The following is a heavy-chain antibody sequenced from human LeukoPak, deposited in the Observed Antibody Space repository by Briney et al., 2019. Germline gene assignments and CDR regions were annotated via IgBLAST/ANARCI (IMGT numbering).Heavy chain of an antibody. CDR2: FDPEDGET. Sequence: ASVKVSCKVSGYTLTELSMHWVRQAPGKGLEWMGGFDPEDGETIYAQKFQGRVTITADESTSTAYMELSSLRSEDTAVYYCARDTGFYDFWSGYPSDDYYYYGMDVWGQGTTVTVSS. V-gene: IGHV1-24*01. D-gene: IGHD3-3*01. J-gene: IGHJ6*02. CDR3: ARDTGFYDFWSGYPSDDYYYYGMDV. CDR1: GYTLTELS.